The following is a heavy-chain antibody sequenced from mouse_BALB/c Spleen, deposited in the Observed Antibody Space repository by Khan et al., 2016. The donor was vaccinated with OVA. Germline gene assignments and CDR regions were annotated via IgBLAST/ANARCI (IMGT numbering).Heavy chain of an antibody. CDR1: GFTFSTYG. J-gene: IGHJ3*01. CDR3: TRLAYYYDSEGFAY. V-gene: IGHV5-6*01. CDR2: VSTGGGYT. D-gene: IGHD1-1*01. Sequence: EVQLVESGGDLVKPGGSLKLSCAASGFTFSTYGMSWVRQTPDKRLEWVATVSTGGGYTYYPDSVKGRFTISSDHDKNTLYLQLSGLKSEYTAMFYLTRLAYYYDSEGFAYWGQGTLVTVSA.